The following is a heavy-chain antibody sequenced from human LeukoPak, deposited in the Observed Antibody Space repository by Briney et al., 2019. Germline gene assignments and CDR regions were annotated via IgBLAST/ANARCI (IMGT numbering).Heavy chain of an antibody. CDR2: IYYSGST. V-gene: IGHV4-59*02. CDR3: ARELLRHDILTGSYFDY. CDR1: GGSVSSYY. J-gene: IGHJ4*02. Sequence: SETLSLTCTVSGGSVSSYYWSWIRQPPGKGLEWIGYIYYSGSTNYNPSLKSRVTISVDTSKNQFSLKLSSVTAADTAVYYCARELLRHDILTGSYFDYWGQGTLVTVSS. D-gene: IGHD3-9*01.